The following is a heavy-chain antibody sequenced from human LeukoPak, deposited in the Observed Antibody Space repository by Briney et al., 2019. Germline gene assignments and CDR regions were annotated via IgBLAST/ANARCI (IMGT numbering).Heavy chain of an antibody. CDR3: ARGPARRPIDY. V-gene: IGHV4-34*01. CDR1: GGSFSGYY. Sequence: PSETLSLTCAVYGGSFSGYYWSWIRQPPGKGLEWIGEINHSGSTNYNPSLKSRVTISVDTSKNQFSLKLSSVTAADTAVYYCARGPARRPIDYWGQGTLVTVSS. J-gene: IGHJ4*02. CDR2: INHSGST. D-gene: IGHD6-6*01.